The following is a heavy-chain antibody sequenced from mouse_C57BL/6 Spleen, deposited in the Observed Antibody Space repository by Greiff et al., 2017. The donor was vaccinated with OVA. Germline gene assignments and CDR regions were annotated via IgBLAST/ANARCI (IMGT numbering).Heavy chain of an antibody. CDR1: GFSLTSYG. J-gene: IGHJ4*01. Sequence: VKLEESGPGLVQPSQSLSITCTVSGFSLTSYGVHWVRQSPGKGLEWLGVIWSGGSTDYNAAFISRLSISKDNSKSQVFFKMNSLQADDTAIYYCARNPAKVYYAMDYWGQGTSVTVSS. CDR2: IWSGGST. CDR3: ARNPAKVYYAMDY. V-gene: IGHV2-2*01.